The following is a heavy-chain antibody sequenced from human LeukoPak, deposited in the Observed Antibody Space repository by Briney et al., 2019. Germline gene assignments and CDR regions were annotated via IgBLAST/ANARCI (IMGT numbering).Heavy chain of an antibody. CDR2: IIPIFGTA. Sequence: SVKVSCKASGGTFGSYAISWVRQAPGQGLEWMGGIIPIFGTANYAQKFQGRVTITADESTSTAYMELSSLRSEDTAVYYCAKRSRGLLWFGEFDTPFDYWGQGTLVTVSS. J-gene: IGHJ4*02. D-gene: IGHD3-10*01. CDR1: GGTFGSYA. V-gene: IGHV1-69*13. CDR3: AKRSRGLLWFGEFDTPFDY.